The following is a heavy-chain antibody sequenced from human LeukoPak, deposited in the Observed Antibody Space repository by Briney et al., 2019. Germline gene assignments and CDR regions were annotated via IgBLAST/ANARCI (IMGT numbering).Heavy chain of an antibody. CDR2: ISAYNGNT. Sequence: GASVKVSCKASGYTFTSYGISWVRQAPGQGLEWMGWISAYNGNTNYAQKLQGRVTMTTDTSTSTAYMELRSLRSDDTAVYYCARGGRHQYSSGWSYPDYWGQGTLVTVSS. D-gene: IGHD6-19*01. V-gene: IGHV1-18*01. CDR3: ARGGRHQYSSGWSYPDY. CDR1: GYTFTSYG. J-gene: IGHJ4*02.